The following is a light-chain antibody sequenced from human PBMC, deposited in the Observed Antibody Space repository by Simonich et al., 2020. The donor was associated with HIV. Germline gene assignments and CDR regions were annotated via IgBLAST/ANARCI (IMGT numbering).Light chain of an antibody. J-gene: IGKJ5*01. V-gene: IGKV3-15*01. Sequence: EVVLTQSPATLSLSPGERATLSCRASQSVSRYLAEYPQKPGQAPRLLIYAVSTRATEIPARFSGSGSGTEFTLTISSIQSEDFAVYYCQQYNTWVSITFGQGTRLEMK. CDR1: QSVSRY. CDR2: AVS. CDR3: QQYNTWVSIT.